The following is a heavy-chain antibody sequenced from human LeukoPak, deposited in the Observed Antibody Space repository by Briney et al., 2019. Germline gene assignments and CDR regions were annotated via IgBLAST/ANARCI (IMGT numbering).Heavy chain of an antibody. V-gene: IGHV3-30-3*02. CDR3: AKHKTYSSSWFDY. CDR2: ISYDGSNK. D-gene: IGHD6-13*01. Sequence: GGSLRLSCAASGFTFSSYAMHWVRQAPGKGLEWVAVISYDGSNKYYADSVKGRFTISRDNSKNTLYLQMNSLRAEDTAVYYCAKHKTYSSSWFDYWGQGTLVTVSS. J-gene: IGHJ4*02. CDR1: GFTFSSYA.